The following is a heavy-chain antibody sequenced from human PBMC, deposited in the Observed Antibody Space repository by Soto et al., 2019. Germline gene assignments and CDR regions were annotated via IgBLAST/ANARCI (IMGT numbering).Heavy chain of an antibody. J-gene: IGHJ6*02. Sequence: EVQLVESGGGLVQPGGSLRLSCAASEFTFDKYYMTWVRQAPGKGPEWVANIKPDGSEQYYVDSVKGRFTISRDNANNSLSLKMNSLRAEDTAVYFCARGNWTYYYGVDVWGQGTTVTVSS. CDR3: ARGNWTYYYGVDV. V-gene: IGHV3-7*01. CDR2: IKPDGSEQ. D-gene: IGHD1-20*01. CDR1: EFTFDKYY.